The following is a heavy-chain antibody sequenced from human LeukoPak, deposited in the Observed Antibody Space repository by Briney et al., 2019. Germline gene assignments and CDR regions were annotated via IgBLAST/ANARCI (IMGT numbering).Heavy chain of an antibody. Sequence: ASVNVSCKAFVYTFTNNYMHWVRQAPGQGPEWMGVIRPSGGSINYAQKFQGRVTLTRDKSTGTDYLELSSLRSEDTAVYYCARDNSVGDEAWWFNPWGQGTLVSVCS. J-gene: IGHJ5*02. CDR2: IRPSGGSI. CDR1: VYTFTNNY. D-gene: IGHD1-26*01. CDR3: ARDNSVGDEAWWFNP. V-gene: IGHV1-46*01.